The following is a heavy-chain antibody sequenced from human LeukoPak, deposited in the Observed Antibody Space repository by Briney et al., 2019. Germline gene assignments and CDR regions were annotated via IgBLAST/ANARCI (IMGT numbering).Heavy chain of an antibody. D-gene: IGHD2-2*01. J-gene: IGHJ3*02. CDR3: ARHFGGSTSHAFDI. CDR2: IYPGDSDA. V-gene: IGHV5-51*01. Sequence: PGESLKISCKCSGYIFTSYWIGWVRQMPGKGLEWMGLIYPGDSDARYSPSFQGQVTISADKSITTAYLQWSSLKASDTAMYYCARHFGGSTSHAFDIWGQGTMVTVSS. CDR1: GYIFTSYW.